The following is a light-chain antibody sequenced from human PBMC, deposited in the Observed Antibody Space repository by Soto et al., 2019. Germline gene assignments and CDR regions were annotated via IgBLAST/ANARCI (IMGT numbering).Light chain of an antibody. Sequence: QSVLTQPPSVSGAPGQRVTISCTGSSSNIGAGFDVHWYQQLPGTAPTLLIYNNHNRPSGVPDRFSGSKSGTSASLAITGLQAEDEADYFCQSYDSSLTAPVVFGGGTKVTVL. CDR3: QSYDSSLTAPVV. J-gene: IGLJ2*01. CDR1: SSNIGAGFD. CDR2: NNH. V-gene: IGLV1-40*01.